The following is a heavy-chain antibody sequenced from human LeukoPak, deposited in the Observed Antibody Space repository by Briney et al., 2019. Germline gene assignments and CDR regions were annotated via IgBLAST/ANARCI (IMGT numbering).Heavy chain of an antibody. J-gene: IGHJ4*02. D-gene: IGHD6-13*01. Sequence: HPGGSLRLSCAASGFTFSSYAMHWVRQAPGKGLEYVSAISSNGGSTYYANSVKGRFTISRDNSKNTLYLQMGSLRAEDMAVYYCARDGSSWYSYFDYRGQGTLVTVSS. V-gene: IGHV3-64*01. CDR2: ISSNGGST. CDR1: GFTFSSYA. CDR3: ARDGSSWYSYFDY.